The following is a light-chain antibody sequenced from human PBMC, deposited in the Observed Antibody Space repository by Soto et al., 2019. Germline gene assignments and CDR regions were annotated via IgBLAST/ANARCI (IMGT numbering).Light chain of an antibody. V-gene: IGKV1-5*01. J-gene: IGKJ2*01. CDR1: QNISVW. CDR2: DAS. CDR3: QQYDSSSPT. Sequence: DIQMTQSPSTLSASVGDGVTITCRASQNISVWLAWYQQRPGKAPKFLIYDASSLETGVPSRFSGSGSGTEFTLTIRSLQPDDFATYYCQQYDSSSPTFGQGTMLEIK.